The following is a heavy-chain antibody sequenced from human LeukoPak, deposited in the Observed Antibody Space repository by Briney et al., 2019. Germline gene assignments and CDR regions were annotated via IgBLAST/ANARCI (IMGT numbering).Heavy chain of an antibody. CDR3: ARGPGPIAGAKNPFDI. D-gene: IGHD1-26*01. Sequence: GRSLRLSCAASGSTFSAYAMHWVRQAPGKGLEWVAVISYDGSNKYYADSVKGRFTISGDKSKDTLYLQMNSLRPEDTAVYYCARGPGPIAGAKNPFDIWGQGTMVTVSS. CDR1: GSTFSAYA. CDR2: ISYDGSNK. V-gene: IGHV3-30*01. J-gene: IGHJ3*02.